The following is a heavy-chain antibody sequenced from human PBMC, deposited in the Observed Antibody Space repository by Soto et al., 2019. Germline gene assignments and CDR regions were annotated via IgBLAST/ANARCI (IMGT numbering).Heavy chain of an antibody. CDR1: GFTFSSYA. CDR3: AKEGGGTMIVVVIPVPDY. V-gene: IGHV3-23*01. D-gene: IGHD3-22*01. Sequence: EVQLLESGGGLVQPGGSLRLSCAASGFTFSSYAMSWVRQAPGKGLEWVSAISGSGGSTYYAESVKGRFTISRDNSKNSLYLQMNSLRAEDTAVYYCAKEGGGTMIVVVIPVPDYWGQGTLVTVSS. CDR2: ISGSGGST. J-gene: IGHJ4*02.